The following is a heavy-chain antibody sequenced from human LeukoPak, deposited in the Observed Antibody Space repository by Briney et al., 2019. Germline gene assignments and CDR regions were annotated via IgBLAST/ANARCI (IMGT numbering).Heavy chain of an antibody. CDR2: ISSSSSTI. CDR3: AKSATIMVRGVISYYFDY. Sequence: GGSLRLSCAASGFTFSSYSMNWVRQAPGKGLEWVSYISSSSSTIYYADSVKGRFTISRDNPKNTLYLQMNSLRAEDTAVYYCAKSATIMVRGVISYYFDYWGQGTLVTVSS. CDR1: GFTFSSYS. D-gene: IGHD3-10*01. V-gene: IGHV3-48*01. J-gene: IGHJ4*02.